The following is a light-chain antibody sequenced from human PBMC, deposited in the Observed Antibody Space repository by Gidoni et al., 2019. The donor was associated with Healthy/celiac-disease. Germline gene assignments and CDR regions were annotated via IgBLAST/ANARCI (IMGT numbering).Light chain of an antibody. CDR2: GAS. CDR1: QSVSSN. J-gene: IGKJ4*01. V-gene: IGKV3-15*01. Sequence: DTLSVSPGERATLSCRASQSVSSNLAWYQQKPGQAPRLLIYGASPRATGIPARFSGSGSGTEFTLTISSLQSEDFAVYYCQQYNSWPPALTFXGXTKVEIK. CDR3: QQYNSWPPALT.